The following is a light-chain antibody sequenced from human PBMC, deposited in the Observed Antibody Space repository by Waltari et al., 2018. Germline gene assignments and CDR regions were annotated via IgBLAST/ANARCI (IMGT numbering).Light chain of an antibody. J-gene: IGKJ1*01. Sequence: EIVLTQSPDTLSLYPGERATLPCRASQSGSGSYLAWYQQKPGQAPRLLISDASSRATDIPDRFSGSGSGTDFTLTISRLEPEDFAVYYCQQYGTSPTWTFGQGTKVEIK. CDR2: DAS. V-gene: IGKV3-20*01. CDR3: QQYGTSPTWT. CDR1: QSGSGSY.